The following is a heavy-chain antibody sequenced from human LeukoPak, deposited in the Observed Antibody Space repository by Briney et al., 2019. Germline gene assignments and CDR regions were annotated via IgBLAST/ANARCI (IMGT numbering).Heavy chain of an antibody. Sequence: GSLRLSCAASGFTVSSNYMSWVRQAPGKGLEWVSAISGSGDSTYYGDSVEGRFTISRDNSKNTLYLQMNSLRAEDTAVYYCAKTRPLDSSSWSHGDYWGQGTLVTVSS. CDR3: AKTRPLDSSSWSHGDY. D-gene: IGHD6-13*01. V-gene: IGHV3-23*01. J-gene: IGHJ4*02. CDR1: GFTVSSNY. CDR2: ISGSGDST.